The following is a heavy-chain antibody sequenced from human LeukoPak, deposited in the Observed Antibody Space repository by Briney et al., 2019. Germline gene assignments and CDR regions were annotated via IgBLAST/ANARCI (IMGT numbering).Heavy chain of an antibody. D-gene: IGHD2-15*01. V-gene: IGHV3-7*01. Sequence: GGSLRLSCSASGFTFSSYSMNWVRQAPGKGLEWVANIKQDGSEKYYVDSVKGRFTISRDNAKNSLYLQMNSLRAEDTAIYYCARVFSGSDYWGQGTPVTVSS. J-gene: IGHJ4*02. CDR1: GFTFSSYS. CDR3: ARVFSGSDY. CDR2: IKQDGSEK.